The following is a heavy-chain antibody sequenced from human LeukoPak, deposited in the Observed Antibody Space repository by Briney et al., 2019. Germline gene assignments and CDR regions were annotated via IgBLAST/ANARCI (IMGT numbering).Heavy chain of an antibody. CDR3: ARDYRSSSWYRWFDP. Sequence: ASVKVSCKASGYTFTSYYMHWVRQAPGQGLEWMGWISAYNGNTNYAQKLQGRVTMTTDTSTSTAYMELRSLRSDDTAVYYCARDYRSSSWYRWFDPWGQGTLVTVSS. CDR1: GYTFTSYY. V-gene: IGHV1-18*04. D-gene: IGHD6-13*01. J-gene: IGHJ5*02. CDR2: ISAYNGNT.